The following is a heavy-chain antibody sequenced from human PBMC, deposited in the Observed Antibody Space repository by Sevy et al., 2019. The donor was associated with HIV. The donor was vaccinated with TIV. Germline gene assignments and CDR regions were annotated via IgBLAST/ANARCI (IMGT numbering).Heavy chain of an antibody. CDR3: ARTYYDSSGYLYYFDY. CDR2: IYYSGST. Sequence: SETLSLTCTVSGGSISSGDYYWSWIRQPPGKGLEWIGYIYYSGSTYYNPSLKSRVTISVDTSKNQFSLKLSSVTAADTAVYYCARTYYDSSGYLYYFDYWGQGTLVNVSS. J-gene: IGHJ4*02. CDR1: GGSISSGDYY. V-gene: IGHV4-30-4*01. D-gene: IGHD3-22*01.